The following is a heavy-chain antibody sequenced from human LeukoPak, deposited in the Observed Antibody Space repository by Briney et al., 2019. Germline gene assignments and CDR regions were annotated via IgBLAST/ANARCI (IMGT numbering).Heavy chain of an antibody. V-gene: IGHV4-59*01. CDR3: ARGRGSRGYYYGMDV. CDR1: DGSISSYY. CDR2: IYYSGST. Sequence: KSSETLSLTCTVSDGSISSYYWSWIRQPPGKGLEWIGYIYYSGSTNYNPSLKSRVTISVDTSKNQFSLKLSSVTAADTAVYYCARGRGSRGYYYGMDVWGQGTTVTVSS. D-gene: IGHD3-10*01. J-gene: IGHJ6*02.